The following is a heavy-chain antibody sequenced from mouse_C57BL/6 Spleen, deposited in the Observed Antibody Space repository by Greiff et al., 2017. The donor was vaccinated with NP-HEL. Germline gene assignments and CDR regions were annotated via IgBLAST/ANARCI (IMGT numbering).Heavy chain of an antibody. V-gene: IGHV6-6*01. J-gene: IGHJ4*01. Sequence: EVKLMESGGGLVQPGGSMKLSCAASGFTFSDAWMDWVRQSPEKGLEWVAEIRNKANNHATYYAESVKGRFTISRDDSKSSVYLQMNSLRAEDTGIYYCTRDYGSYYAMDYWGQGTSVTVSS. D-gene: IGHD1-1*01. CDR2: IRNKANNHAT. CDR1: GFTFSDAW. CDR3: TRDYGSYYAMDY.